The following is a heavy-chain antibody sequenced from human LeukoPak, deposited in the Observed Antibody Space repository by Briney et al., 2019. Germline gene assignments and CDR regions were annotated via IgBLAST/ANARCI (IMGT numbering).Heavy chain of an antibody. D-gene: IGHD1-26*01. V-gene: IGHV4-38-2*01. CDR2: IYHNGIT. Sequence: SETLSLTCAVSGYSISSGYYWGWIRQPPGKGPEWIGNIYHNGITYCNPSLKSRVTISVDTSKNQLSLKLSSVTAADTAVYYCARKVGAPGAIDYWGQGTLVTVSS. J-gene: IGHJ4*02. CDR1: GYSISSGYY. CDR3: ARKVGAPGAIDY.